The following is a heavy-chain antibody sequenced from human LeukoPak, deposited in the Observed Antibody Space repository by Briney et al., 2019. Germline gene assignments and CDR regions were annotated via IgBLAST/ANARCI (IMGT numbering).Heavy chain of an antibody. J-gene: IGHJ4*02. CDR3: AKAHRYCSSTSCYVDY. Sequence: PGGSLRLSCAASGFTFSSYAMHWVRQAPGKGLEWVSAISGSGGSTYYADSVKGRFTISRDNSKNTLYLQMNSLRAEDTAVYYCAKAHRYCSSTSCYVDYWGQGTLVTVSS. V-gene: IGHV3-23*01. D-gene: IGHD2-2*01. CDR1: GFTFSSYA. CDR2: ISGSGGST.